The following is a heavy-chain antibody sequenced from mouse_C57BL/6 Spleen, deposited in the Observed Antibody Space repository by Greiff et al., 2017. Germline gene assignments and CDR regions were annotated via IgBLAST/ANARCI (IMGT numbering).Heavy chain of an antibody. CDR3: ARDGRPGPWWDIEG. CDR2: INPYNGGT. V-gene: IGHV1-19*01. J-gene: IGHJ1*03. D-gene: IGHD1-1*02. Sequence: VQLQQSGPVLVKPGASVKMSCKASGYTFTDYYMNWVKQSPGKSLEWIGVINPYNGGTSYNQKFKGKATLTVDKSSSTAYMELNSLTSEDSAVYYCARDGRPGPWWDIEGWGTGTTVTVAS. CDR1: GYTFTDYY.